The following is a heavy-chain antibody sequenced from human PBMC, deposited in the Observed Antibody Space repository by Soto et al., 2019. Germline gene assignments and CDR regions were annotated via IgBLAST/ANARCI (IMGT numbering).Heavy chain of an antibody. Sequence: SETLSLTCTVSGGSISSYYWSWIRQPPGKGLEWIGYIYYSGSTNYNPSLKSRVTISVDTSKNQFSLKLSSVTAADTAVYYCARYADFWSGYYNRYYFDYWGQGTLVTVAS. D-gene: IGHD3-3*01. J-gene: IGHJ4*02. CDR3: ARYADFWSGYYNRYYFDY. V-gene: IGHV4-59*01. CDR2: IYYSGST. CDR1: GGSISSYY.